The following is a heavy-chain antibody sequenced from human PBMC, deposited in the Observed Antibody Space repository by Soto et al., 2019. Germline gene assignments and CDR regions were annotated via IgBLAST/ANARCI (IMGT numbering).Heavy chain of an antibody. CDR3: ARLRQQLVASLYYYYYYMDV. J-gene: IGHJ6*03. V-gene: IGHV1-3*01. Sequence: ASVKVSCKASGYTFTSYAMHWVRQAPGQRIEWMGWINAGNGNTKYSQKFQGRVTITRDTSASTAYTELSSLRSEDTAVYYCARLRQQLVASLYYYYYYMDVWGKGTTVTVSS. CDR2: INAGNGNT. D-gene: IGHD6-13*01. CDR1: GYTFTSYA.